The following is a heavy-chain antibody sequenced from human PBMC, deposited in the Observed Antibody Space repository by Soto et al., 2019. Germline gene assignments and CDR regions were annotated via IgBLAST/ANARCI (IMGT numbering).Heavy chain of an antibody. D-gene: IGHD1-1*01. J-gene: IGHJ5*02. CDR2: INPSGGST. Sequence: PGQGLEWMGIINPSGGSTSYAQKFQGRVTMTRDTSTSTVYMELSSLRSEDTAVYYCARARLERRNWFDPWGQGTLVTVSS. V-gene: IGHV1-46*03. CDR3: ARARLERRNWFDP.